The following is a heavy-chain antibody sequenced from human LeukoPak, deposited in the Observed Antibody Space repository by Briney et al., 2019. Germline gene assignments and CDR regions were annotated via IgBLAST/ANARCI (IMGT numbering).Heavy chain of an antibody. Sequence: GGSLSLSCAASGFTFSSYSMNWVRQAPGKGLEWVSSISSSSSYIYYADSVKGRFTISRDNAKNSLYLQMNSLRAEDTAVYYCARVRIRAFDIWGQGTMVTVSS. CDR1: GFTFSSYS. CDR3: ARVRIRAFDI. D-gene: IGHD5-18*01. CDR2: ISSSSSYI. J-gene: IGHJ3*02. V-gene: IGHV3-21*01.